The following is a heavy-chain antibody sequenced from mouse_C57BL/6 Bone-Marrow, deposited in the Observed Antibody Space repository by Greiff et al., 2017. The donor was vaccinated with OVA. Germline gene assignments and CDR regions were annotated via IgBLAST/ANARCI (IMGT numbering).Heavy chain of an antibody. J-gene: IGHJ2*01. D-gene: IGHD2-3*01. CDR1: GFTFSDYY. V-gene: IGHV5-12*01. CDR2: ISNGGGST. CDR3: ARHGIYDGYWGYFDY. Sequence: EVKLMESGGGLVQPGGSLKLSCAASGFTFSDYYMYWVRQTPEKRLEWVAYISNGGGSTYYPDTVKGRFTISRDNAKNTLYLQMSRLKSEDTAIYYCARHGIYDGYWGYFDYWGQGTTLTVSS.